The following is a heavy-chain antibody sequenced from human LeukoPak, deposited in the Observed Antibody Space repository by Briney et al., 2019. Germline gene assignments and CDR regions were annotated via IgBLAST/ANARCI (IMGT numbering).Heavy chain of an antibody. J-gene: IGHJ6*02. Sequence: ASVNVSCKVSRYTLTELSMHWVRQAPGKGVEWMGGFDPEDGETIYAQKFQGRVTMTEDTSTDTAYMELSSLRSEDTAVYYCATGPDYYYYYGMDVRGQGTTVTVSS. CDR1: RYTLTELS. V-gene: IGHV1-24*01. CDR2: FDPEDGET. CDR3: ATGPDYYYYYGMDV.